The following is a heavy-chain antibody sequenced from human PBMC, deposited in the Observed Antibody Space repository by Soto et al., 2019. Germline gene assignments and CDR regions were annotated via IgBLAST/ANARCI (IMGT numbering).Heavy chain of an antibody. V-gene: IGHV4-59*01. CDR2: IYYSGST. CDR3: ASYPPQGGFDY. D-gene: IGHD3-16*01. Sequence: WTWIRQPPGKGLEWIGYIYYSGSTNYHPSLKSRVTISVDTSKNQFSLKLSSVTAADTAVYYCASYPPQGGFDYWGQGTLVTVSS. J-gene: IGHJ4*02.